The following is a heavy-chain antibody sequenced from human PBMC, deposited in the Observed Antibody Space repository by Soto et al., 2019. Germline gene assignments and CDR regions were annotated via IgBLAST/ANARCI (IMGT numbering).Heavy chain of an antibody. V-gene: IGHV3-23*01. Sequence: PGGSLRLSCAASGFTFSSYAMSWVRQAPGKGLEWVSAISGSGGSTYYADSVKGRFTISRDNSKNTLYLQMNSLRAEDTAVYYCALMGGGLEGYCSGGSCYPRVNYGMDVWGQGTRSPSP. CDR1: GFTFSSYA. CDR3: ALMGGGLEGYCSGGSCYPRVNYGMDV. D-gene: IGHD2-15*01. J-gene: IGHJ6*02. CDR2: ISGSGGST.